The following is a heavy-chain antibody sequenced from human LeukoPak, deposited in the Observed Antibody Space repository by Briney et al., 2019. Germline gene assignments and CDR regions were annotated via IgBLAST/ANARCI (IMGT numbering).Heavy chain of an antibody. V-gene: IGHV6-1*01. Sequence: SQTLSLTCAISGDSVSSNSAAWNWNRQSPSRGLEWLGRTYYRSKWYNDYVVSVKSRITINPDTSKNQFSLQLNSVTPEDTAVYYCARDPAPTQYCSSTSCYYYYYYMYVWGKGTTVTVSS. D-gene: IGHD2-2*01. J-gene: IGHJ6*03. CDR1: GDSVSSNSAA. CDR3: ARDPAPTQYCSSTSCYYYYYYMYV. CDR2: TYYRSKWYN.